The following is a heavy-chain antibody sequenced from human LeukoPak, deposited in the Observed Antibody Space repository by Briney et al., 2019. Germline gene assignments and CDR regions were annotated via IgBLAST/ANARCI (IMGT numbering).Heavy chain of an antibody. Sequence: GGSLRLSCAASGFTFSSYAMTWVRQAPGKGLEWVSVISDSGGSAYYADSVQGRFTISRDNSKNTLYLQMNSLRAEDTAVYYCAKDYSGGYYYVDYWGQGTLVTVSS. V-gene: IGHV3-23*01. CDR3: AKDYSGGYYYVDY. CDR1: GFTFSSYA. CDR2: ISDSGGSA. D-gene: IGHD3-22*01. J-gene: IGHJ4*02.